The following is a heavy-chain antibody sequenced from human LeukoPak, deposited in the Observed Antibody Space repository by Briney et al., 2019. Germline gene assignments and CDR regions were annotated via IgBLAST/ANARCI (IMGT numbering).Heavy chain of an antibody. J-gene: IGHJ6*02. Sequence: PGRSLRLSCAASGFTFNYYGMHWVRQAPGKGLEWVAVIWSDGSKKYYADSVKGRFTISRDTSKNTLFLQMNSLRAEDTAVYFCVKGTDYDFWTGYSYYYGMDVWGQGTTVTVSS. D-gene: IGHD3-3*01. V-gene: IGHV3-33*06. CDR3: VKGTDYDFWTGYSYYYGMDV. CDR1: GFTFNYYG. CDR2: IWSDGSKK.